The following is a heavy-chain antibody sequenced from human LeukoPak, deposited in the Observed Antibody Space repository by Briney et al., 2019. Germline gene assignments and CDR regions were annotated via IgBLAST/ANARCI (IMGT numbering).Heavy chain of an antibody. Sequence: SETLSLTCAVYGGSFSGYYWSWIRQPPGKGLEWIGYIYYSGSTNYNPSLKSRVTISVDTSKNQFSLKLSSVTAADTAVYYCARTTEGGYTYDYFYYYYMVAWGKGTTVTISS. CDR2: IYYSGST. D-gene: IGHD5-18*01. CDR3: ARTTEGGYTYDYFYYYYMVA. J-gene: IGHJ6*03. V-gene: IGHV4-59*01. CDR1: GGSFSGYY.